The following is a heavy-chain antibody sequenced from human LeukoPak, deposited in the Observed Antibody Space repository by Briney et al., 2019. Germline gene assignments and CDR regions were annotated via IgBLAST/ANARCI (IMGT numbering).Heavy chain of an antibody. Sequence: PSETLSLTCTVSGGSISSGDYYWSWLRQPPGKGLEWIGYIYYSGSTYYNPSLKSRVTISVDTSKNQSSLKLSSVTAADTAVYYCARLSSNYYDSSGYFDYWGQGTLVTVSS. CDR1: GGSISSGDYY. V-gene: IGHV4-30-4*01. CDR2: IYYSGST. D-gene: IGHD3-22*01. J-gene: IGHJ4*02. CDR3: ARLSSNYYDSSGYFDY.